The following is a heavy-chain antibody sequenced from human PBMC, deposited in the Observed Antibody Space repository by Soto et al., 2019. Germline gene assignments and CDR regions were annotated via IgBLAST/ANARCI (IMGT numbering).Heavy chain of an antibody. D-gene: IGHD4-17*01. CDR2: IYHSGST. J-gene: IGHJ6*02. V-gene: IGHV4-4*02. CDR3: ARRTWNGDYSLYYYYGMAV. CDR1: GGSISSSNW. Sequence: SETLSLTCAVSGGSISSSNWWSWVRQPPGKGLEWIGEIYHSGSTNYNPSLKSRVTISVDKSKNQFSLKLSSVTAADTAVYYCARRTWNGDYSLYYYYGMAVWGQGTTVTVSS.